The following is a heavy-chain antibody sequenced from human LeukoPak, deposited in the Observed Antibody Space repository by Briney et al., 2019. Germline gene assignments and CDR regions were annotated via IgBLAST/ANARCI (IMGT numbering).Heavy chain of an antibody. CDR1: GFTVTTNY. J-gene: IGHJ4*02. CDR2: IYSGGYT. Sequence: GGSLRLSCAASGFTVTTNYMTWVRQAPGKGLEWVSIIYSGGYTDYADSVKGRFTISRGNSKNTLDLQMNSLRAEDTAVYYCARRLEYSGSKGVFDYWGQGTLVTVSS. D-gene: IGHD1-26*01. CDR3: ARRLEYSGSKGVFDY. V-gene: IGHV3-66*01.